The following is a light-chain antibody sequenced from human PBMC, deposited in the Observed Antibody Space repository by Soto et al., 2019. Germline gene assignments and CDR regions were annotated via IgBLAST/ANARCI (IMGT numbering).Light chain of an antibody. Sequence: DIQMTQSPSSLSASVGDRVTITCRASQGIINYLAWYQQKPGKAPKLLIYAASTLQSGVTSRFSGSGSGTDFTLTISGLQPEDVATYYCQKYKSAPISFGGGTKVDIK. CDR2: AAS. CDR3: QKYKSAPIS. CDR1: QGIINY. J-gene: IGKJ4*01. V-gene: IGKV1-27*01.